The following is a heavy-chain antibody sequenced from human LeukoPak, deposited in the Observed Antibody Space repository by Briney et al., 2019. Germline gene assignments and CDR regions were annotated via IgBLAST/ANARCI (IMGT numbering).Heavy chain of an antibody. CDR3: ARRMVVTAIQTPYYFDY. CDR1: GGSFSGYY. J-gene: IGHJ4*02. D-gene: IGHD2-21*02. V-gene: IGHV4-34*01. CDR2: INHSGST. Sequence: PSETLSLTCAVYGGSFSGYYWSWIRQPPGKGLEWIGEINHSGSTNYNPSLKGRVTISVDTSKNQFSLKLSSVTAADTAVYYCARRMVVTAIQTPYYFDYWGQGTLVTVSS.